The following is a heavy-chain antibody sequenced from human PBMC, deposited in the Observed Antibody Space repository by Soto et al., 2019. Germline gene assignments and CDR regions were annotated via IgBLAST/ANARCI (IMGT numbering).Heavy chain of an antibody. J-gene: IGHJ4*02. CDR3: ARDLPHYGGRSSPPTGALED. V-gene: IGHV4-4*07. Sequence: SETLSLTCSVSGGSFTGDYWSWIRQPAGKGLQWIGRVFGNGAGTPIYNSLLKSRARMSADPSKRQFSLTLTSVTAADTAVYYCARDLPHYGGRSSPPTGALEDWGQGIMVTVYS. D-gene: IGHD2-2*01. CDR1: GGSFTGDY. CDR2: VFGNGAGTP.